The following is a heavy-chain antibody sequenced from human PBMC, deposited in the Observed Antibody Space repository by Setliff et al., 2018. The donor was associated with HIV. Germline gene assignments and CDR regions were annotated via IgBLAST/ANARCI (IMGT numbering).Heavy chain of an antibody. CDR2: IQSRAHGEAI. Sequence: PGESLKISCTVSGFTVTNAWMNWARQAPGKGLEWVGHIQSRAHGEAINYTAPVKGRFTISRDDSKNTLFLQMDNLKTEDTAIYYCTGLFLGFWGQGAPVTVSS. V-gene: IGHV3-15*01. CDR1: GFTVTNAW. D-gene: IGHD3-16*01. J-gene: IGHJ1*01. CDR3: TGLFLGF.